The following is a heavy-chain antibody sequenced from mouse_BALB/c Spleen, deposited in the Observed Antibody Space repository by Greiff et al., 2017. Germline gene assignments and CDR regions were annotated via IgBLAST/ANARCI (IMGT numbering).Heavy chain of an antibody. V-gene: IGHV1-63*01. Sequence: QVQLKQSGAELVRPGTSVKISCKASGYAFTNYWLGWVKQRPGHGLEWIGDIYPGSGNTYYNEKFKGKATLTADKSSSTAYMQLSSLTSEDSAVYFCARSGYGNGYYYAMDYWGQGTSVTVSS. CDR3: ARSGYGNGYYYAMDY. J-gene: IGHJ4*01. CDR2: IYPGSGNT. D-gene: IGHD2-1*01. CDR1: GYAFTNYW.